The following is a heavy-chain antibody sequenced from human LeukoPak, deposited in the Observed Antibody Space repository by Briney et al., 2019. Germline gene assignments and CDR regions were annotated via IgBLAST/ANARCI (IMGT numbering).Heavy chain of an antibody. Sequence: GGSLRLSSVASDFTFSTYDMTWVRQAPGEVLEWDSSISDSGRYIFTADSMRGRFTISRDNSANTVYLQMYSLRVDDTATYFCAGKLPGATYYFDSWGQGTLVTVSS. J-gene: IGHJ4*02. CDR3: AGKLPGATYYFDS. CDR2: ISDSGRYI. V-gene: IGHV3-23*01. D-gene: IGHD2-21*01. CDR1: DFTFSTYD.